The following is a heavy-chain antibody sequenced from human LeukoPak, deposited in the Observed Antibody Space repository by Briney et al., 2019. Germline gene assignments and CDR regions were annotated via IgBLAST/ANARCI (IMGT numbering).Heavy chain of an antibody. D-gene: IGHD3-22*01. CDR1: GYTFTSYG. J-gene: IGHJ4*02. Sequence: ASVKVSCKASGYTFTSYGITWVRQAPGQGPEWMGWISAYNGHTKYAQKFQGGVTMTTDTSTSTAYMEMRSLRSDDTAVYYCARGFPPRRNYDSSGYYSYYFDYWGQGTLVTVSS. CDR3: ARGFPPRRNYDSSGYYSYYFDY. V-gene: IGHV1-18*01. CDR2: ISAYNGHT.